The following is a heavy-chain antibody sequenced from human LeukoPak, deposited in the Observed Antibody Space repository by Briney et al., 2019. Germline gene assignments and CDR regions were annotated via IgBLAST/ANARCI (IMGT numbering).Heavy chain of an antibody. CDR2: ISGSGGST. Sequence: PGGSLRLSCAASGFTFSSYAMSGVRQAPGRGLEWVSAISGSGGSTYYADSVKGRFTISRDNSKNTLYLQMNSLRAEDTAVYYCAKDLRLRFLEWLSFDYWGQGTLVTVSS. D-gene: IGHD3-3*01. J-gene: IGHJ4*02. CDR1: GFTFSSYA. CDR3: AKDLRLRFLEWLSFDY. V-gene: IGHV3-23*01.